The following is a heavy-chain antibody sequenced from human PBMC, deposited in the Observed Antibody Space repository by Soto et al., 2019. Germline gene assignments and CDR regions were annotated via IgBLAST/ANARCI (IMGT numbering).Heavy chain of an antibody. CDR2: ISDSGGTT. CDR3: EKVRRGGVGALDI. CDR1: GFTFEHYA. J-gene: IGHJ3*02. Sequence: EVQLMESGGGLIQPGGSLRLSCAASGFTFEHYAMNWVRQAPGKGLEWVSIISDSGGTTYYTDSVKGRFTIARDNSKNPLDLQVNTRTDEDTAVYNGEKVRRGGVGALDIWGQGTMVIVSS. D-gene: IGHD3-10*01. V-gene: IGHV3-23*01.